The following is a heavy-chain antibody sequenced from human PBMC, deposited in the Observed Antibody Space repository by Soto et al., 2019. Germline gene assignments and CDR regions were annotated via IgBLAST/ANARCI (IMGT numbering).Heavy chain of an antibody. CDR3: ARHYYDYIWGSCPFFDY. V-gene: IGHV4-59*08. Sequence: SETLSLTCTVSGGSISSCYWSWIRQPPGKGLEWIGYIYYSGSTNYNPSLKSRVTISVDTSKNQFSLKLSSVTAADTAVYYCARHYYDYIWGSCPFFDYWGQGTLVTVS. CDR2: IYYSGST. D-gene: IGHD3-16*01. J-gene: IGHJ4*02. CDR1: GGSISSCY.